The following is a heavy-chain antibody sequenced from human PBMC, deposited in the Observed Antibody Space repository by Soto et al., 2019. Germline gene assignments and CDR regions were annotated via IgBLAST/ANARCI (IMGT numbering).Heavy chain of an antibody. CDR2: ISYDGSNK. Sequence: GGSLRLSCAASGFTFSSYGMHWVRQAPGKGLEWVAVISYDGSNKYYADSVKGRFTISRDNSKNTLYLQMNSLRAEDTAAYYCAKEGIPTYYDFWSGYFVYFDYWGQGTLVTVSS. CDR1: GFTFSSYG. CDR3: AKEGIPTYYDFWSGYFVYFDY. V-gene: IGHV3-30*18. J-gene: IGHJ4*02. D-gene: IGHD3-3*01.